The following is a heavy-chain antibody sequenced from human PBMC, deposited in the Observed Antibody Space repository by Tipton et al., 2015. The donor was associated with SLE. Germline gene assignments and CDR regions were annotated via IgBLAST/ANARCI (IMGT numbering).Heavy chain of an antibody. D-gene: IGHD1-26*01. CDR1: GFTFTSYG. Sequence: SLRLSCAVSGFTFTSYGMHWVRQAPGRGLDWVAFTSYDGNSNYYAHSVMGRFTISRDNVKNMVYLQMNSLRAEDTAVYYCARDTHSGRRSDQWGQGTMVTVSS. V-gene: IGHV3-30*12. CDR2: TSYDGNSN. J-gene: IGHJ3*01. CDR3: ARDTHSGRRSDQ.